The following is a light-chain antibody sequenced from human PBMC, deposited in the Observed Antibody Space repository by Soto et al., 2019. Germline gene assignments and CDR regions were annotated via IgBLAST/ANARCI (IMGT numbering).Light chain of an antibody. J-gene: IGLJ2*01. CDR1: SSNIGAGYD. V-gene: IGLV1-40*01. CDR2: GNS. CDR3: QSYDSSLSVVV. Sequence: QSVLTQPPSVSGAPGPRVTISCTGSSSNIGAGYDVHWYQQLPGTAPKLLIYGNSNRPSGVPDRFSGSKSGTSASLAITGLQSEDEADYYCQSYDSSLSVVVFGGGTKLPVL.